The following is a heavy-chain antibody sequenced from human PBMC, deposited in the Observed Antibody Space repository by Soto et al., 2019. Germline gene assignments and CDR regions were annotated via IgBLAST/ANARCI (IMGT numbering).Heavy chain of an antibody. CDR3: VRESAPSGPNYFDT. CDR2: ISHSGST. CDR1: GGSISRGASS. J-gene: IGHJ5*02. D-gene: IGHD6-13*01. Sequence: LSLTCSVSGGSISRGASSWRWVRQPPGKGLEWIAYISHSGSTYYNPSLKGRVTISVDRSKNQFSLKLTSVTAADTAVYYCVRESAPSGPNYFDTWGPGTLVTVSS. V-gene: IGHV4-30-2*01.